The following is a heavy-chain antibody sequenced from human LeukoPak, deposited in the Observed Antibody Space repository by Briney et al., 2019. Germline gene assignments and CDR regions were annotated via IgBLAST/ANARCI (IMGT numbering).Heavy chain of an antibody. D-gene: IGHD3-22*01. Sequence: GGSLRLSCAASGFTFSTYGMHWVRQTPGKGLEWVAVISYDGSNKYYADSVKGRFTISRDNSKNTLYLQMDSLRPEDTGVYYCASADRSGSRRPVGHWGQGTLVTVSS. V-gene: IGHV3-30*03. CDR3: ASADRSGSRRPVGH. CDR1: GFTFSTYG. J-gene: IGHJ4*02. CDR2: ISYDGSNK.